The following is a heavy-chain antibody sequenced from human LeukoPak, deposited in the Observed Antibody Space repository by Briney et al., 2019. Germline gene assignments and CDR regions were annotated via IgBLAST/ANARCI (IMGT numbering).Heavy chain of an antibody. CDR2: FSGSGGSA. Sequence: SGGSLRLSCAASGFTFSSYWMSWVRQAPGKGPEWVSGFSGSGGSADYADSVKGRFTISRDNSKNTLYLQMNSLRADDTAVYYCAKPLYNSGWYGGGDSWGQGTLVTVSA. V-gene: IGHV3-23*01. CDR3: AKPLYNSGWYGGGDS. J-gene: IGHJ5*02. D-gene: IGHD6-19*01. CDR1: GFTFSSYW.